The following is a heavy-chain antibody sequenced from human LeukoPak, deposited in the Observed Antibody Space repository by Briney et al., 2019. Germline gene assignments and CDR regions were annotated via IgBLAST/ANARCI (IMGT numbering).Heavy chain of an antibody. V-gene: IGHV1-2*02. CDR2: INPKSGDT. Sequence: ASVKVSCKASGGTFSNYAINWVRQAPGQGLEWMGWINPKSGDTNYAQNFQGRFTMTRDTSINTAYMELSSLRSDDTAVYYCARDISGVRFDFWGQGTLVTVSS. D-gene: IGHD3-10*01. J-gene: IGHJ4*02. CDR3: ARDISGVRFDF. CDR1: GGTFSNYA.